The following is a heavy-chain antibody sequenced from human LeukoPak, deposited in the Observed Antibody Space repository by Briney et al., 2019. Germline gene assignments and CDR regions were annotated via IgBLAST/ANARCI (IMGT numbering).Heavy chain of an antibody. CDR3: MSYAGRSDDY. V-gene: IGHV3-21*01. J-gene: IGHJ4*02. D-gene: IGHD3-16*01. Sequence: GGSLRLSCAASGXTFSRYSVNWVRQAPGKGLEWVSSISSSSSYRYYADSVKGRFTISRDNAKNSLHLQMNSLRAEDTAVYYCMSYAGRSDDYWGQGILVTVSS. CDR1: GXTFSRYS. CDR2: ISSSSSYR.